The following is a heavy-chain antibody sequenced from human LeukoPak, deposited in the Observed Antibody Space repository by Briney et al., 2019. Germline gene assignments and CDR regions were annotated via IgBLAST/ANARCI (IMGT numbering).Heavy chain of an antibody. CDR1: GGSISSYY. V-gene: IGHV4-59*01. Sequence: SETLSLTCTVSGGSISSYYWSWIRQPPGKGLEWIGYIYYSGSTNYNPSLKSRVTISVDTSKNQFSLRLSSVTAADTAVYYCARRGVTAMGYDYWGQGTLVTVSS. CDR3: ARRGVTAMGYDY. J-gene: IGHJ4*02. CDR2: IYYSGST. D-gene: IGHD5-18*01.